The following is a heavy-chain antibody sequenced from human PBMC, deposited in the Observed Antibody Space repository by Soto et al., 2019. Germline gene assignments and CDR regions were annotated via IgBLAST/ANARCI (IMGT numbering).Heavy chain of an antibody. CDR2: ISYDGVMS. Sequence: GGSLRLSCGASGFTFSSYGMHWVRQAPGRGLEWVAVISYDGVMSYYADSVKGRFTISRDNSNDTLYLQINSLRAEDTAVYYCAKDEFGIAVTGPFDYWGQGTLVTVSS. J-gene: IGHJ4*02. V-gene: IGHV3-30*18. CDR3: AKDEFGIAVTGPFDY. D-gene: IGHD6-19*01. CDR1: GFTFSSYG.